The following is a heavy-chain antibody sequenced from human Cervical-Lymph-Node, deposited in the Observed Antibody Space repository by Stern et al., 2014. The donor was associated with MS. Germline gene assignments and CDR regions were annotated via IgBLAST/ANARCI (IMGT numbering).Heavy chain of an antibody. J-gene: IGHJ5*02. CDR2: IYPGDSDT. CDR3: ATHPVGP. CDR1: GYKFTNQW. V-gene: IGHV5-51*01. Sequence: EVQLVESRAEVKKPGESLKISCKTSGYKFTNQWIAWVRQMPGKGLEFMGIIYPGDSDTRYNPSFQGQVTISADKSVNTAYLQWSSLKASDTAMYYCATHPVGPWGQGTLVTVSS.